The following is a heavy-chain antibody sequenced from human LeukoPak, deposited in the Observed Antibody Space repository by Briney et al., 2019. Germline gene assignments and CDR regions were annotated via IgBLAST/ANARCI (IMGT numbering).Heavy chain of an antibody. CDR2: INPNSGGT. Sequence: ASVKVSCKASGYTFTGYYMHWVRQAPGQGLEWMGWINPNSGGTNYAQKFQGRVTMTRDTSISTAYMELSRLRSDDTAVYYCARDRSSSALLGYWGQGTLVTVSS. J-gene: IGHJ4*02. CDR3: ARDRSSSALLGY. D-gene: IGHD6-13*01. CDR1: GYTFTGYY. V-gene: IGHV1-2*02.